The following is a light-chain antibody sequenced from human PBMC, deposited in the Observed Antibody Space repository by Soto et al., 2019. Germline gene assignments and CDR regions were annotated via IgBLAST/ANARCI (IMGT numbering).Light chain of an antibody. Sequence: VLTQSPAILSLSPGERATLSCRASQSVNNYLAWYQQRPGQPPRLLIYDSSNRATGIPDRFSASGSGTDFPLTISSLEPEDFAVYYCQQRRVWPLTFGGGTKVEIK. V-gene: IGKV3-11*01. J-gene: IGKJ4*01. CDR3: QQRRVWPLT. CDR1: QSVNNY. CDR2: DSS.